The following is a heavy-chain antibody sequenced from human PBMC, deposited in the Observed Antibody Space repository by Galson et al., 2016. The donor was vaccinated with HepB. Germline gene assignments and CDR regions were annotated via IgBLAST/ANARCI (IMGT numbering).Heavy chain of an antibody. V-gene: IGHV2-5*01. CDR3: AHFMTTMTTGYFDP. Sequence: PALVQPTQTLTLPCSFSGFSLSTSGVGVVSIRRPPGTSLEWLALTYLPDDKRYTPSLSSRLTPTQDTSKNQVVLTMPNMDPVDTATHYCAHFMTTMTTGYFDPWGQGTLVTVSS. J-gene: IGHJ5*02. CDR2: TYLPDDK. D-gene: IGHD4-17*01. CDR1: GFSLSTSGVG.